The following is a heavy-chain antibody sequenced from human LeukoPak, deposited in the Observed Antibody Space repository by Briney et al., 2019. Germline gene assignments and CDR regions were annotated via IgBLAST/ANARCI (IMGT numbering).Heavy chain of an antibody. D-gene: IGHD6-13*01. CDR2: ISWNSGSI. CDR1: GFTFDDDA. V-gene: IGHV3-9*01. J-gene: IGHJ4*02. CDR3: AKDPAPGSSCDPSFDY. Sequence: PGGSLRLSCAASGFTFDDDAMHWVRQAPGKGLEWVSGISWNSGSIGYADSVKGRFTISRDNAKNSLYLQMNSLRAEDTALYYCAKDPAPGSSCDPSFDYWGQGTLVTVSS.